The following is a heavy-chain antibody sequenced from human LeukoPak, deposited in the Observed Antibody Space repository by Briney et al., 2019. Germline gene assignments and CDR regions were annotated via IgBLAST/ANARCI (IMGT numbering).Heavy chain of an antibody. CDR1: GYTFTSYC. D-gene: IGHD2-2*01. Sequence: ASVKVSCKASGYTFTSYCISWVRQAPGQGLEWRGWISAYNGNTNYAQKLQGRVTMTTDTSTSTAYMELRILRFDDTAVYYCAREGCHRPSCYVDYWGQGTLVTVSS. CDR3: AREGCHRPSCYVDY. CDR2: ISAYNGNT. V-gene: IGHV1-18*01. J-gene: IGHJ4*02.